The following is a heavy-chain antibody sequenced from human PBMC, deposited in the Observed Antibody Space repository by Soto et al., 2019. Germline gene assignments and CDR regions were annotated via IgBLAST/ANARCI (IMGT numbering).Heavy chain of an antibody. V-gene: IGHV4-39*01. CDR1: GGSISSSSYY. J-gene: IGHJ4*02. D-gene: IGHD2-21*02. CDR2: IYYSGRT. Sequence: ETLSLTCTVSGGSISSSSYYWGWIRQPPGKGLEWIGSIYYSGRTYYNPSFKSRVTISIDTSKNQFSLKLSSVTATDTAVYYCARQRTTVVTQAYFDHWGQGALVTVSS. CDR3: ARQRTTVVTQAYFDH.